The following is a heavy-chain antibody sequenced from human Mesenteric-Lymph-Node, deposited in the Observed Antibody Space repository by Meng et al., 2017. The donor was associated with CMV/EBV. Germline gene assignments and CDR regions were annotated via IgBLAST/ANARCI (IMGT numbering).Heavy chain of an antibody. Sequence: GESLKISCAASGFTFGSYWMSWVRQAPGKGLEWVANIKQDGGEKYYVDSVKGRFTISRDNAKSSLYLVMNSLRAEDTGLYYCVRGSAYSFWGQGTLVTVSS. CDR2: IKQDGGEK. CDR1: GFTFGSYW. J-gene: IGHJ4*02. CDR3: VRGSAYSF. V-gene: IGHV3-7*04. D-gene: IGHD3-22*01.